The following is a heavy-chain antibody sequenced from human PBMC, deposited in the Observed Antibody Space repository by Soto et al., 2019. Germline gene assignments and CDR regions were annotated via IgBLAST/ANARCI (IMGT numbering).Heavy chain of an antibody. J-gene: IGHJ4*02. CDR1: GGSISSYY. Sequence: QVQLQESGPGLVKPSETLSLTCTVSGGSISSYYWSWIRQPPGKGLEWIGYIYYSGSTNYNPSLKSRVTTSVAPSKNQFALKRSSVTAADTAVYYCAGREGYSGYDTGDYWGQGTLVTVSS. CDR3: AGREGYSGYDTGDY. D-gene: IGHD5-12*01. CDR2: IYYSGST. V-gene: IGHV4-59*01.